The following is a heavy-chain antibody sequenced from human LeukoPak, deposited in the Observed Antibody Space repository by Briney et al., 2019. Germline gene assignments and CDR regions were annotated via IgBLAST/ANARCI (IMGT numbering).Heavy chain of an antibody. J-gene: IGHJ4*02. V-gene: IGHV4-38-2*01. CDR2: IYHSGST. CDR3: ARAPDIAEDFDY. CDR1: GYSISSGYY. Sequence: SETLSLTCAVSGYSISSGYYWGWIRQPPGKGLEWIGSIYHSGSTYYNPSLKSRVTISVDTSKNQFSLKLGSVTAADTAVYYCARAPDIAEDFDYWGQGTLVTVSS. D-gene: IGHD3-9*01.